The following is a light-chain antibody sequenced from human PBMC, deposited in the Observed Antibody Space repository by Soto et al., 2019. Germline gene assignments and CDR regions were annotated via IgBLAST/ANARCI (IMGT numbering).Light chain of an antibody. CDR2: GVF. CDR1: QSVNSNY. Sequence: ETVLTQSPGTVSLSPGERATLSCRTSQSVNSNYLAWYQQTPGQAPRLLIYGVFNRDTGIPDRFSCSGSGTDFTLTISGLEPEDSAVYYCQHYDGSPRTFGQGTKLEIK. V-gene: IGKV3-20*01. J-gene: IGKJ2*01. CDR3: QHYDGSPRT.